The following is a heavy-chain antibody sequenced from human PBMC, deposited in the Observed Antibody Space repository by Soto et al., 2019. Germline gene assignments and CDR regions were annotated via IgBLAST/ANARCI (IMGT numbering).Heavy chain of an antibody. CDR2: MNPNSGDT. CDR3: ARGRVSSDWQFSYYYIDV. D-gene: IGHD6-19*01. Sequence: QVPLVQSGAEVKKPGASVKVSCAFTRFDINWVRRAAGQGLEWMAWMNPNSGDTHYAQKLQGRVTMTRDTSKFTAYMELNNLRSEDTAVYYCARGRVSSDWQFSYYYIDVWDQGTTVTVSS. CDR1: FTRFD. V-gene: IGHV1-8*01. J-gene: IGHJ6*02.